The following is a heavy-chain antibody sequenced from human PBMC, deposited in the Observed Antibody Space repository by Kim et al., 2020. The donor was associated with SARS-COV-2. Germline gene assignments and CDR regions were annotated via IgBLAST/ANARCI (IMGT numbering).Heavy chain of an antibody. Sequence: NYAQKFPGRVTITADESTSTAYMELSSLRSEDTAVYYCARELKSGWYSDYWGQGTLVTVSS. CDR3: ARELKSGWYSDY. D-gene: IGHD6-19*01. J-gene: IGHJ4*02. V-gene: IGHV1-69*01.